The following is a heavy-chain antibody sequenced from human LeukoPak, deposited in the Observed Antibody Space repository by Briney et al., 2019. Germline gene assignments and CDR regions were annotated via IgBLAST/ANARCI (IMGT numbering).Heavy chain of an antibody. D-gene: IGHD6-19*01. J-gene: IGHJ5*02. V-gene: IGHV3-33*08. CDR3: ARASGVQWLVPPWFDP. CDR1: GFTFSSYW. Sequence: GGSLRLSCAASGFTFSSYWMSWVRQAPGKGLEWVAVIWYDGSNKYYADSVKGRFTISRDNSKNTLYLQMNSLRVEDTAVYYCARASGVQWLVPPWFDPWGQGTLVTVSS. CDR2: IWYDGSNK.